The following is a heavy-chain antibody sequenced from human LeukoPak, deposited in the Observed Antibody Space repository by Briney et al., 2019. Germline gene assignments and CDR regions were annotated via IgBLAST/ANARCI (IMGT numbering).Heavy chain of an antibody. J-gene: IGHJ4*02. V-gene: IGHV4-34*01. D-gene: IGHD1-26*01. CDR1: GGSFSGYY. Sequence: SETLSLTCAVYGGSFSGYYWSWIRQPPGKGLEWIGEINHSGSTNYNPSLKSRVTISVDTSKNQFSLKLSSVTAADTAVYYCARLRLSGSPDYWGRGTLVTVSS. CDR3: ARLRLSGSPDY. CDR2: INHSGST.